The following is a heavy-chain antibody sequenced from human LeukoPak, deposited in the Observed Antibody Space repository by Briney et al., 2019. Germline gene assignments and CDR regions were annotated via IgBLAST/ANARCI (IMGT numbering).Heavy chain of an antibody. CDR2: ISGSGDTI. CDR3: TRGYNWALDI. V-gene: IGHV3-11*04. Sequence: GGSLRLSCAAYGFTFSDYYMGWIRQAPGKGLAWISYISGSGDTIYYADSAKGRFTISRDNSKNALYLQMNSLRAEDTAVYYCTRGYNWALDIWGQGTMVTVSS. J-gene: IGHJ3*02. CDR1: GFTFSDYY. D-gene: IGHD1-20*01.